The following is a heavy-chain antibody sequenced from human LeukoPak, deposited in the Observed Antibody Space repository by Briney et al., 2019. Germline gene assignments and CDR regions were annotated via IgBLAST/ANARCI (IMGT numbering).Heavy chain of an antibody. CDR2: FDPEDGET. V-gene: IGHV1-24*01. CDR1: GYTLTELS. CDR3: ATVKLRFLEWLLSGGIYFDY. J-gene: IGHJ4*02. Sequence: GASVKVSCKVSGYTLTELSMHWVRQAPGKGLEWMGGFDPEDGETIYAQKFQGRVTMTEDTSTDTAYMELSSLRSEDTAVYYCATVKLRFLEWLLSGGIYFDYWGQGTLVTVSS. D-gene: IGHD3-3*01.